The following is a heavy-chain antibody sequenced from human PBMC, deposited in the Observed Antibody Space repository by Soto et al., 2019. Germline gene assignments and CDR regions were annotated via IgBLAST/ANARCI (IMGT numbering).Heavy chain of an antibody. V-gene: IGHV3-23*01. CDR1: GFTFSSYA. J-gene: IGHJ5*02. D-gene: IGHD3-3*01. CDR2: ISGSGGNT. Sequence: GGSLRLSCAASGFTFSSYAMTWVRQAPGKGLEWVSTISGSGGNTYYADSVKGQFTISRDNSRNTLYLQMNSLRAEDTAVYYCAKPPRDFWSDYTYTWFVPWGQGNLVTVSS. CDR3: AKPPRDFWSDYTYTWFVP.